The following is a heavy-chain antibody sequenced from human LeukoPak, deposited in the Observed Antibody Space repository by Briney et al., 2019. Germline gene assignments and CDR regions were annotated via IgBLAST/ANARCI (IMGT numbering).Heavy chain of an antibody. CDR2: ISGSGGST. V-gene: IGHV3-23*01. D-gene: IGHD2-2*01. CDR1: GFTFSSYA. Sequence: GGSLRLSCAASGFTFSSYAMSWVRQAPGKGLEWVSAISGSGGSTYYADSVKGRFTISRDNSKNTLYLQMNSLRAEDTAVYYCAKDGGYCSSTSCYGLGSYYYYYGMDVWGQGTTVTVSS. CDR3: AKDGGYCSSTSCYGLGSYYYYYGMDV. J-gene: IGHJ6*02.